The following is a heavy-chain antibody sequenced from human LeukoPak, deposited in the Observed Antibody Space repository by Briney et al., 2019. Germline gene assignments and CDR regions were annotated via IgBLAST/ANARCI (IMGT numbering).Heavy chain of an antibody. Sequence: PSETLSLTCTVSGGSISSYYWSWIRQPPGKGLEWIGYIYYSGSTNNNPSLKSRVTVSVDTSKNQFSLKLSSVTAADTAVYYCAREVWYGMDVWGQGTTVTVSS. CDR3: AREVWYGMDV. CDR2: IYYSGST. J-gene: IGHJ6*02. V-gene: IGHV4-59*01. CDR1: GGSISSYY. D-gene: IGHD2-8*01.